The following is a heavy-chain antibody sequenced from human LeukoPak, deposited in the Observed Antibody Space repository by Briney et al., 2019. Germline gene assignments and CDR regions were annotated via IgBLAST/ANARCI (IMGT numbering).Heavy chain of an antibody. CDR1: GGSISSGGYS. Sequence: SETLSFTCAGSGGSISSGGYSWSWIRQPPGRGLKWIGYIYHSGSTYYNPSLKSRVTISVDRSKYQFSLRLSSVTAADTAVYYCAREVTTVTTGGWFDPWGQGTLVTVSS. CDR3: AREVTTVTTGGWFDP. J-gene: IGHJ5*02. CDR2: IYHSGST. V-gene: IGHV4-30-2*01. D-gene: IGHD4-17*01.